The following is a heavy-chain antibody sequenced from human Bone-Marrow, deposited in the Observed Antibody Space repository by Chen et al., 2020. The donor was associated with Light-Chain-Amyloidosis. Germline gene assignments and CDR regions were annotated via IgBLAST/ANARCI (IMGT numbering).Heavy chain of an antibody. CDR1: GGSISSSSYY. CDR2: IYYSGST. Sequence: QLQLQESGPGLVEPSETLSLTCTVSGGSISSSSYYWGWIRQPPGKGLEWIGSIYYSGSTYYNPSLKSRVTISVDTSKNQFSLKLSSVTAADTAVYYCARDPYDYVWGSYRPNNNWFDPWGQGTLVTVSS. D-gene: IGHD3-16*02. J-gene: IGHJ5*02. CDR3: ARDPYDYVWGSYRPNNNWFDP. V-gene: IGHV4-39*07.